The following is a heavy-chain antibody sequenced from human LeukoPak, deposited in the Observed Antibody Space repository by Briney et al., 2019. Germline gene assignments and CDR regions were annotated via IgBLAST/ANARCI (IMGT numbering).Heavy chain of an antibody. CDR3: ARDNSVEDTAWWFDP. Sequence: SVKVSCKTSGGTLSRFAISWVRQAPGQGLEWMGEIIPIFGTANYAQKFQGRVTMTRDMSTSTDYMELSSLRSEDTAVYYCARDNSVEDTAWWFDPWGQGTLVTVSS. J-gene: IGHJ5*02. V-gene: IGHV1-69*05. CDR1: GGTLSRFA. D-gene: IGHD4-23*01. CDR2: IIPIFGTA.